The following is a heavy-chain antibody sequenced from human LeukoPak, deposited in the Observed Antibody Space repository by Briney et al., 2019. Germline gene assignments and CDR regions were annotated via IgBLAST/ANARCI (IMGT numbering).Heavy chain of an antibody. Sequence: GGSLRLSCAASGFIFSSYSMNWVRQAPGKGPEWVSYISSSSSIIYYADSVKGRFTISRDNAKNSLYLQMNSLRDEETAVYYCARESYYYDSTGYYYFDYWGQGTLVTVSS. D-gene: IGHD3-22*01. V-gene: IGHV3-48*02. CDR2: ISSSSSII. CDR3: ARESYYYDSTGYYYFDY. J-gene: IGHJ4*02. CDR1: GFIFSSYS.